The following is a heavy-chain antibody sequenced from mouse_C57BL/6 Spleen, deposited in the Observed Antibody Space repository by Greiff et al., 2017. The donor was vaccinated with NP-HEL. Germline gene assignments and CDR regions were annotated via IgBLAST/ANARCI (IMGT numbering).Heavy chain of an antibody. D-gene: IGHD1-1*01. CDR3: ARDSNYVDY. CDR1: GFTFSSYA. J-gene: IGHJ2*01. V-gene: IGHV5-4*01. Sequence: EVQLVESGGGLVKPGGSLKLSCAASGFTFSSYAMSWVRQTPEKRLEWVATISDGGSYTYYPDNVKGRFTISRDNAKNNLYLQMSHLKSEDTAMYNCARDSNYVDYWGQGTTLTVSS. CDR2: ISDGGSYT.